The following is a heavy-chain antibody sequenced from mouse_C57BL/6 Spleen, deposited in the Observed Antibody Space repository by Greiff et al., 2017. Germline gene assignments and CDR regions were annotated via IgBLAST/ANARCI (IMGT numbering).Heavy chain of an antibody. CDR3: ASRGYGSSGFDH. Sequence: QVQLQQSGAELVKPGASVKMSCKASGYTFTSYWITWVKQRPGQGLAWIGAIYPGSGSTNYNEKFKSKATLTVDTSSRTAYMQLSSLTSEDSAVYYSASRGYGSSGFDHWGQGTRGTVTA. V-gene: IGHV1-55*01. CDR1: GYTFTSYW. CDR2: IYPGSGST. D-gene: IGHD1-1*01. J-gene: IGHJ3*01.